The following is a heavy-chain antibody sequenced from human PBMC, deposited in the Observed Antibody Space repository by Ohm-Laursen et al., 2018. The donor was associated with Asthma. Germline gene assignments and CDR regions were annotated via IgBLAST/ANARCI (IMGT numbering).Heavy chain of an antibody. V-gene: IGHV3-23*01. CDR2: ISGSGGST. CDR1: GFTFSSYA. Sequence: SLRLSCSASGFTFSSYAMSWVRQAPGKGLEWVSAISGSGGSTYYADSVKGRFTISRDNSKNTLYLQMNSLRAEDTAVYYCAKVLYSSGWDLDYWGQGTLVTVSS. CDR3: AKVLYSSGWDLDY. D-gene: IGHD6-19*01. J-gene: IGHJ4*02.